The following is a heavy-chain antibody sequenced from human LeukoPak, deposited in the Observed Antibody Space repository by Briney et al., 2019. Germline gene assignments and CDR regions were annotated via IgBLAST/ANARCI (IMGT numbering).Heavy chain of an antibody. V-gene: IGHV4-4*07. J-gene: IGHJ4*02. D-gene: IGHD3-9*01. Sequence: SETLSLTCTVSGGSISSYYWSWIRQPAGKGLEWIGRIYTSGSTNYNPSLKSRVTMSVDTSKNQFSLKLSSVTAADTAVYYCAREGLRYFVWSRGSEYFDYWGQGTLVTVSS. CDR3: AREGLRYFVWSRGSEYFDY. CDR1: GGSISSYY. CDR2: IYTSGST.